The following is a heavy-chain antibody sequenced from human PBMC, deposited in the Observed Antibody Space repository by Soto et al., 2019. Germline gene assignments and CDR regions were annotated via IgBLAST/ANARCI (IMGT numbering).Heavy chain of an antibody. CDR2: IIPIFGTA. J-gene: IGHJ5*02. Sequence: QVQLVQSGAEVKKPGSSVKVSCTASGGTFSSYAISWVRQAPGQGLEWMGGIIPIFGTANYAQKFQGRVTITADESTSTAYMELSSLRSEDTAVYYCARDGPGYCSSTSCYTLYNWFDPWGQGTLVTVSS. D-gene: IGHD2-2*02. CDR1: GGTFSSYA. CDR3: ARDGPGYCSSTSCYTLYNWFDP. V-gene: IGHV1-69*01.